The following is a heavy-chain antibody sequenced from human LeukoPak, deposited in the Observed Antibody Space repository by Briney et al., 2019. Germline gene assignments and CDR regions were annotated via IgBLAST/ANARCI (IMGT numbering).Heavy chain of an antibody. Sequence: GGSLRLSCAASGFTFSSYAMSWVRQAPGKGLEWVSAISGSGGSTYYADSVKGRFTISRDNSKNTLYLQMNSLRAEDTAVYYCARRPYDFWSGDRYFDYWGQGTLVTVSS. D-gene: IGHD3-3*01. V-gene: IGHV3-23*01. CDR2: ISGSGGST. CDR3: ARRPYDFWSGDRYFDY. J-gene: IGHJ4*02. CDR1: GFTFSSYA.